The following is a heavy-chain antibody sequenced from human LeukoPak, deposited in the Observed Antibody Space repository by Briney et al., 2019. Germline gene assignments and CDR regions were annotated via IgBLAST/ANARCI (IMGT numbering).Heavy chain of an antibody. CDR1: GFTFSSYS. Sequence: GGSLRLSCAASGFTFSSYSMNWFRQAPEKGLEWVSSISSSSSYIYYADSVKGRFTISRDNAKNSLYLQMNSLRAEDTAVYYCASSDSGWYEDFDYWGQGTLVTVSS. V-gene: IGHV3-21*01. CDR2: ISSSSSYI. D-gene: IGHD6-19*01. CDR3: ASSDSGWYEDFDY. J-gene: IGHJ4*02.